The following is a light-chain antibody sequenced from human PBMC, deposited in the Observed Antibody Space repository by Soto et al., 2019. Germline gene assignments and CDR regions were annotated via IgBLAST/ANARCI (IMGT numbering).Light chain of an antibody. CDR1: QGLRND. CDR3: LQQNSYPLT. Sequence: DIQMTQSPSSLSASVGDRVTITCRASQGLRNDLAWYQQKPGKAPKRLIYVASSLQSGVPSRFSGSGSGTEFTLTISSLQPEDSATYYCLQQNSYPLTFGGGTKVEIK. V-gene: IGKV1-17*01. J-gene: IGKJ4*01. CDR2: VAS.